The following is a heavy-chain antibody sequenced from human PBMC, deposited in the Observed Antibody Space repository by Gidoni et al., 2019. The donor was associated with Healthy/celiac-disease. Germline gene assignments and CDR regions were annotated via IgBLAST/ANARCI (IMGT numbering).Heavy chain of an antibody. Sequence: QVQLQESGPGLVKPSQTLSLTCTVSGGSISSGGYYWSWIRQHPGKGLEWIGYIYYSGSTYYNPSLKSRVTISVDTSKNQFSLKLSSVTAADTAVYYCARAPCSSTSCPMGPGWVPYYYYYYYMDVWGKGTTVTVSS. D-gene: IGHD2-2*01. CDR1: GGSISSGGYY. V-gene: IGHV4-31*03. CDR3: ARAPCSSTSCPMGPGWVPYYYYYYYMDV. J-gene: IGHJ6*03. CDR2: IYYSGST.